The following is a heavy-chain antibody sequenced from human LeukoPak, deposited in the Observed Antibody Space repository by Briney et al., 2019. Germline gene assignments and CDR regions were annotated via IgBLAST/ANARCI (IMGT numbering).Heavy chain of an antibody. CDR3: AASQGPVLLYGPRGFDP. Sequence: ASVKVSCKASGFTSTSSAVQWVRQARGQRLEWIGWIVVGSGNTNYAQKFQERVTITRDMSTSTAYMGLSSLRSEDTAVYYCAASQGPVLLYGPRGFDPWGQGTLVTVSS. D-gene: IGHD3-10*01. V-gene: IGHV1-58*01. CDR1: GFTSTSSA. CDR2: IVVGSGNT. J-gene: IGHJ5*02.